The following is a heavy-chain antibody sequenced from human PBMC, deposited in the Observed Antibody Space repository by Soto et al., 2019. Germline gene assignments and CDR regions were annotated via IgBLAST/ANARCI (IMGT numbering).Heavy chain of an antibody. J-gene: IGHJ4*02. CDR2: IYYSGST. Sequence: SETLSLTCTASGGSISSYYWSWIRQPPGKGLEWIGYIYYSGSTNYNPSLKSRVTISVDTSKNQFSLKLSSVTAADTAVYYCARAKGGGIQLWLRVGYYFDYWGQGTLVTVSS. CDR3: ARAKGGGIQLWLRVGYYFDY. CDR1: GGSISSYY. D-gene: IGHD5-18*01. V-gene: IGHV4-59*01.